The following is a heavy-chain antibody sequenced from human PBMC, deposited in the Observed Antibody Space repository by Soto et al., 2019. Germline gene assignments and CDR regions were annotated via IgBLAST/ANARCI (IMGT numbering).Heavy chain of an antibody. D-gene: IGHD3-16*01. CDR1: GGSISSGDYY. CDR2: IYYSGST. CDR3: ARRWGDYFDY. J-gene: IGHJ4*02. Sequence: SETLSLTCTFSGGSISSGDYYLSWIRQPPGKGLEWIGYIYYSGSTNYNPSLKSRVTISVDTSKNQFSLKLSLKLSSVTAADTAVYYCARRWGDYFDYWGQGTLVTVSS. V-gene: IGHV4-61*08.